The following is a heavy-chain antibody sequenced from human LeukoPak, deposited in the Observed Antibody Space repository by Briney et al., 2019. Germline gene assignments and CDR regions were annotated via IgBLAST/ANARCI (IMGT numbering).Heavy chain of an antibody. Sequence: GGSLRLSCVASGFTFSTYGMSWVRQAPGKGLEWVSAISGSGGSTYYADSVKGRFTISRDNSKNTLYLQMNSLRAEDTAVYYCAKDDIVATDYWGQGTLVTVSS. CDR2: ISGSGGST. V-gene: IGHV3-23*01. D-gene: IGHD5-12*01. CDR1: GFTFSTYG. J-gene: IGHJ4*02. CDR3: AKDDIVATDY.